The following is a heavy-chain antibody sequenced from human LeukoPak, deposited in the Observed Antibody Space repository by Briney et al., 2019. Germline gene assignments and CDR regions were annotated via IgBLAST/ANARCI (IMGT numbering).Heavy chain of an antibody. J-gene: IGHJ4*02. CDR2: INPSGGST. Sequence: ASVKVSCKASGYIFTSYYMHWVRQAPGQGLEWMGIINPSGGSTSYAQKFQGRVTMTRDTSTSTVYMELSSLTSEDTAVYYCARLAGHNFDYWGQGTLVTVSS. CDR3: ARLAGHNFDY. D-gene: IGHD6-13*01. V-gene: IGHV1-46*01. CDR1: GYIFTSYY.